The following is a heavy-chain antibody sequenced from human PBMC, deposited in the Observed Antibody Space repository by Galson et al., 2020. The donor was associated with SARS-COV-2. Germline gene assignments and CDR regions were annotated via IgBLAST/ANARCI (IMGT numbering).Heavy chain of an antibody. Sequence: GGSLRLSCAASGFTFSSYAMSWVRQAPGKGLEWVSAISGSGGSTYYADSVKGRFTISRDNSTNTLYLQMNSLRAEDTAVYYCAKDSGSITIFGVVIFSGADYWGQGTLVTVSS. J-gene: IGHJ4*02. CDR2: ISGSGGST. CDR1: GFTFSSYA. V-gene: IGHV3-23*01. CDR3: AKDSGSITIFGVVIFSGADY. D-gene: IGHD3-3*01.